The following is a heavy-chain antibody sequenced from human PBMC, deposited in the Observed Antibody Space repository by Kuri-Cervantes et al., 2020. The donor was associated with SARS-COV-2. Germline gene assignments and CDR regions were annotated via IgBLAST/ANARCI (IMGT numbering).Heavy chain of an antibody. CDR3: ARGPYSSSTFDY. CDR2: IWYDGSNK. J-gene: IGHJ4*02. CDR1: GFTFSTYA. D-gene: IGHD6-6*01. V-gene: IGHV3-33*08. Sequence: GESLKISCAASGFTFSTYAMHWVRQAPGKGLEWVAVIWYDGSNKYYADSVKGRFTISRDNSKNTLYLQMNSLRAEDTAVYYCARGPYSSSTFDYWGQGTLVTVSS.